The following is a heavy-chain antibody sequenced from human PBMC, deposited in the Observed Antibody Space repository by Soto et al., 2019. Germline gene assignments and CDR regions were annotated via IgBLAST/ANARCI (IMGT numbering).Heavy chain of an antibody. Sequence: GESLKIPSNGSGYIFSVYCIGWVRQVPGKGLEWMGIIYPGDSDTRYNPSFQGQVTISVDKSTSTAYLRWDSLKASDTAIYYCARPYCGGDCYSVEYFQHWGKGTLVTVS. D-gene: IGHD2-21*02. CDR3: ARPYCGGDCYSVEYFQH. V-gene: IGHV5-51*01. CDR2: IYPGDSDT. CDR1: GYIFSVYC. J-gene: IGHJ1*01.